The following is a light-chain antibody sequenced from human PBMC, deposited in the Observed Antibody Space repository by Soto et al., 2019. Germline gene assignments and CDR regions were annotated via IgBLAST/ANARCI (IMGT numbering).Light chain of an antibody. CDR3: QQYNNWPPT. J-gene: IGKJ1*01. CDR2: DVS. V-gene: IGKV3-20*01. Sequence: EIVLTQSPGTLSLSPGERATLSCRASQSVSSNFLAWYQQKPGQAPRLLIYDVSSRATGIPDRFSGSGSGTDFILTISSLEPEDFGVYYCQQYNNWPPTFGQGTKVDI. CDR1: QSVSSNF.